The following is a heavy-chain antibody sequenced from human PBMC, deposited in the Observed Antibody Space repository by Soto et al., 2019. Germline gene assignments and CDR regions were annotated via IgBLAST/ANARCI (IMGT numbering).Heavy chain of an antibody. J-gene: IGHJ4*02. CDR3: ARDKRDLRFLEWSYYFDY. V-gene: IGHV3-30-3*01. D-gene: IGHD3-3*01. Sequence: QVQLVESGGGVVQPGRSLRLSCADSGFTFSSYAMHWVRQAPGKGLEWVAVISYDGSNKYYADSVKGRFTISRDNSKNTLYLQMSGLRAEDTAVYYGARDKRDLRFLEWSYYFDYWGQGTLVTVSS. CDR1: GFTFSSYA. CDR2: ISYDGSNK.